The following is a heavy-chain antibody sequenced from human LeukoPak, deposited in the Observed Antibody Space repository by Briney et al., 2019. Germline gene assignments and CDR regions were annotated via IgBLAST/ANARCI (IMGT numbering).Heavy chain of an antibody. Sequence: GGSLGLSCAASGFTFSSYAMSWVRQAPGKGLEWVSAISGSGGSTYYADSVKGRFTISRDNSKNTLYLQMNSLRAEDTAVYYCAKDDYGDYMDTDAFDIWGQGTMVTVSS. D-gene: IGHD4-17*01. V-gene: IGHV3-23*01. J-gene: IGHJ3*02. CDR3: AKDDYGDYMDTDAFDI. CDR1: GFTFSSYA. CDR2: ISGSGGST.